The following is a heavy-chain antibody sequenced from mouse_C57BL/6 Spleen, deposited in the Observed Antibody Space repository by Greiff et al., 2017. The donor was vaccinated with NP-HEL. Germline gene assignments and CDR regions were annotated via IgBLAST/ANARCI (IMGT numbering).Heavy chain of an antibody. CDR2: IRNKANGYTT. Sequence: EVQVVESGGGLVQPGGSLSLSCAASVFTFTDYYMSWVRQPPGKALEWLGFIRNKANGYTTEYSASVKGRFTISRDNSQSILYLQMNALRAEDSATYYCARAGTGDYFDYWGQGTTLTVSS. CDR1: VFTFTDYY. D-gene: IGHD4-1*01. J-gene: IGHJ2*01. CDR3: ARAGTGDYFDY. V-gene: IGHV7-3*01.